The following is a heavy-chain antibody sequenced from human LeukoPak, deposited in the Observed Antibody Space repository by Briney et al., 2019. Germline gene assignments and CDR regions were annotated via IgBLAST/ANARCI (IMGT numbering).Heavy chain of an antibody. CDR2: IYAGGTA. Sequence: SETLSLTCTVSGGSISNYYWSWVRQPAGKGLEWIGRIYAGGTASYNPSLKSRVTMSADMSKNQLSLKLTSVTAADTAVYYCTREPVPWGQGTLVTVSS. CDR3: TREPVP. D-gene: IGHD6-19*01. V-gene: IGHV4-4*07. J-gene: IGHJ4*02. CDR1: GGSISNYY.